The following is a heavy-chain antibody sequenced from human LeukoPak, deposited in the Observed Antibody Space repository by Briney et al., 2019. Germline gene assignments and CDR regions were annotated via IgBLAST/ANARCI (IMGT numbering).Heavy chain of an antibody. CDR3: ARAPTPGQWLPLGYYYYYYGMDV. CDR2: MNPNSGNT. CDR1: GYTFTSYD. V-gene: IGHV1-8*01. J-gene: IGHJ6*02. Sequence: GASVKVSCKASGYTFTSYDINWVRRATGQGLEWMGWMNPNSGNTGYAQKFQGRVTMTRNTSISTAYMELSSLRSEDTAVYYCARAPTPGQWLPLGYYYYYYGMDVWGQGTTVTVSS. D-gene: IGHD6-19*01.